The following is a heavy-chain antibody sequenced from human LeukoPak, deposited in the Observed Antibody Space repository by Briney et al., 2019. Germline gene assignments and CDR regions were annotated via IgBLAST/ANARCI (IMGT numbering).Heavy chain of an antibody. Sequence: PGRSLRLSCAASGFTFSSYGMHWVRQAPGKGLEWVAVIWYDGSNKYYADSVKGRFTISRDNSKNTLYLQMNSLRAEDTAVYYCAREGVGATLPFDPWGQGTLVTVSS. CDR2: IWYDGSNK. J-gene: IGHJ5*02. CDR3: AREGVGATLPFDP. D-gene: IGHD1-26*01. V-gene: IGHV3-33*01. CDR1: GFTFSSYG.